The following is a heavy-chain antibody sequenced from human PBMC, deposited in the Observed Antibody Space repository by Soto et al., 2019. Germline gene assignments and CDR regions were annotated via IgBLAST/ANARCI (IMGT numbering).Heavy chain of an antibody. J-gene: IGHJ6*02. CDR1: GGTFSSYA. CDR2: IIPIMGKA. V-gene: IGHV1-69*12. CDR3: ARHVPAAGYYYGMDV. D-gene: IGHD2-2*01. Sequence: QVQLVQSGAEVKKPGSSVKVSCKASGGTFSSYAISWVRQAPGQGLEWMGGIIPIMGKANYAQKFQGRVTIPADESTSTAYMELSSLRSEDTAVYYCARHVPAAGYYYGMDVWGQGTTVTGSS.